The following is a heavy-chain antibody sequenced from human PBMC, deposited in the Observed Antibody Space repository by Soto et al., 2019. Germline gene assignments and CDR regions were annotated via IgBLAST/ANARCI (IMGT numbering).Heavy chain of an antibody. V-gene: IGHV3-21*01. D-gene: IGHD5-12*01. CDR3: ARGVDIAATMPLNGMDV. CDR1: GFTFSSYS. J-gene: IGHJ6*02. Sequence: PGGSLRLSCAASGFTFSSYSMNWVRQAPGKGLGWVSSISSSSSYIYYADSVKGRFTISRDNAKNSLYLQVNSLRAEDTAVYFCARGVDIAATMPLNGMDVWGQGTTVTVSS. CDR2: ISSSSSYI.